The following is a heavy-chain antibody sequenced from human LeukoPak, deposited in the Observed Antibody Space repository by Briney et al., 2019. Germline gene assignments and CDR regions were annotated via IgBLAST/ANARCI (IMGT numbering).Heavy chain of an antibody. D-gene: IGHD3-10*01. CDR1: GGSISSYY. Sequence: SETLSLTCTVSGGSISSYYWSWIRQPAGKGLEWIGRIYTSGSTNYNPSLKSRVTMSVDTSKNQFSLKLSSVTAADTAVYYCARDTIWFGEFLPSGYWGQGTLVTVSS. CDR2: IYTSGST. V-gene: IGHV4-4*07. CDR3: ARDTIWFGEFLPSGY. J-gene: IGHJ4*02.